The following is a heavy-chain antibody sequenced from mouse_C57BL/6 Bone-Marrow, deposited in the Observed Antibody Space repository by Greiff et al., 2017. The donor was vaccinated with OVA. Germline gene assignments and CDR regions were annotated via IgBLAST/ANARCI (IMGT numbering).Heavy chain of an antibody. CDR2: INPSTGGT. J-gene: IGHJ2*01. Sequence: VQLQQSGPELVKPGASVKISCKASGYSFTGYYMNWVKQSPEKSLEWIGEINPSTGGTTYNQKFKAKATLTVDKSSSTAYMQLMSLTSEDSAVYYCARQDSYYYFDYWGQGTTLTVSA. CDR3: ARQDSYYYFDY. CDR1: GYSFTGYY. D-gene: IGHD2-12*01. V-gene: IGHV1-42*01.